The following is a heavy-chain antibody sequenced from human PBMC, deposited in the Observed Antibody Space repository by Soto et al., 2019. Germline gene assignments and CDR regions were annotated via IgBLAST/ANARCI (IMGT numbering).Heavy chain of an antibody. CDR3: ARGLEYYGMDV. CDR1: DYSISSGYY. V-gene: IGHV4-38-2*01. CDR2: IYHSGST. J-gene: IGHJ6*02. D-gene: IGHD3-3*01. Sequence: PSETLSPTFAVSDYSISSGYYWGWLRQPPGKGLEWIGIIYHSGSTYYNPSLRSRVSISLDTSKNQFSLKLSSVTAADTAMYYCARGLEYYGMDVWGQGTTVTVSS.